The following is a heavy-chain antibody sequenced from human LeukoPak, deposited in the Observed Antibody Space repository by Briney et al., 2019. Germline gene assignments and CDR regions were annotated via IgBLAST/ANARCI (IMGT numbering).Heavy chain of an antibody. CDR1: GYTFITYY. D-gene: IGHD5-12*01. Sequence: ASVKVSCKASGYTFITYYLHRVRQAPGQGPEWMGIINPSAGSTTYTQKFPDRVTMTRDTSTSTVYMELSSLRSEDTAVYYCAREGDVDKDYALDIWGQGTMVTVSS. CDR2: INPSAGST. J-gene: IGHJ3*02. CDR3: AREGDVDKDYALDI. V-gene: IGHV1-46*01.